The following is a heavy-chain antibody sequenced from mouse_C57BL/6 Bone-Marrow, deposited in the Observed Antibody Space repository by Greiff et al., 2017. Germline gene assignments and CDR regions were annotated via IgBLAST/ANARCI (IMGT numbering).Heavy chain of an antibody. V-gene: IGHV5-15*01. CDR3: ARHWGGYSYWYFDV. Sequence: EVQGVESGGGLVQPGGSLKLSCAASGFTFSDYGMAWVRQAPRKGPEWVAFISNLAYSIYYADTVTGRFTISRENAKNTLYLERSSLRSEDTAMYYCARHWGGYSYWYFDVWGTGTTVTVSS. CDR1: GFTFSDYG. J-gene: IGHJ1*03. CDR2: ISNLAYSI. D-gene: IGHD1-1*02.